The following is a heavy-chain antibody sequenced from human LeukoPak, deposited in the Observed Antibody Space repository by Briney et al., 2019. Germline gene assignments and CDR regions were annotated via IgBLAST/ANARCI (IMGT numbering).Heavy chain of an antibody. Sequence: SETLSLTCTVSGGSISSGGYYWSWIRQHPGKGLEWIGYIYYSGSTYYNPSLKSRVTISVDTSKNQFSLKLSYVTAADTAVYYCARGGSGSYYGLALQFDPWGQGTLVTVSS. CDR3: ARGGSGSYYGLALQFDP. V-gene: IGHV4-31*03. D-gene: IGHD3-10*01. CDR2: IYYSGST. CDR1: GGSISSGGYY. J-gene: IGHJ5*02.